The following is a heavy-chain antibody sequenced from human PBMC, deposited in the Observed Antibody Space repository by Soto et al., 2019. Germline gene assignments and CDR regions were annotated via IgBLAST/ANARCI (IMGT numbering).Heavy chain of an antibody. CDR3: ARIPRARYFDWLLRLSYFDY. CDR2: IYPGDSDT. V-gene: IGHV5-51*01. D-gene: IGHD3-9*01. J-gene: IGHJ4*02. Sequence: PGESLKISCKGSGYSFTSYWIGWVRQMPGKGLEWMGIIYPGDSDTRYGPSFQGQVTISADKSISTAYLQWSSLKASDTAMYYCARIPRARYFDWLLRLSYFDYWGQGALVTVSS. CDR1: GYSFTSYW.